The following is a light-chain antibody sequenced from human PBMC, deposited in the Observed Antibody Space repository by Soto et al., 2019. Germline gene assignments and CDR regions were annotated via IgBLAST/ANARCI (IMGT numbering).Light chain of an antibody. Sequence: EIVMTQSPATLSVSPGERATLSCRASQSVSSNLAWYQQKPGQAPRLLIYGASIRATGIPARFSGSGSGTDFTLTIISLQSEDFAVYYCQQYNNWPPWTFGQGTKVEIK. CDR3: QQYNNWPPWT. CDR2: GAS. J-gene: IGKJ1*01. V-gene: IGKV3-15*01. CDR1: QSVSSN.